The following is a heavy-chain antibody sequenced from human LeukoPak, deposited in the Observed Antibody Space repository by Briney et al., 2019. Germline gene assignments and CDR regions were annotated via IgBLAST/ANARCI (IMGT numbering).Heavy chain of an antibody. Sequence: GESLRISCKGSGYSFTSYWISWVRQMPGKGLEWMGRIDPSDSYTNYSPSFQGHVTISADKSISTAYLQWSSLKASDIAMSFWPPHVYYGSGSSTAGYYYGMDVWGQGTTVTVSS. CDR2: IDPSDSYT. D-gene: IGHD3-10*01. CDR1: GYSFTSYW. J-gene: IGHJ6*01. CDR3: PPHVYYGSGSSTAGYYYGMDV. V-gene: IGHV5-10-1*01.